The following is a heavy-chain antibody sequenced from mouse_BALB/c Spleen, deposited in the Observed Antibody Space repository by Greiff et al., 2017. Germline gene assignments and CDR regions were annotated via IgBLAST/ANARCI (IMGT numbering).Heavy chain of an antibody. Sequence: VQLQQSGTVLARPGASVKMSCKASGYSFTSYWMHWVKQRPGQGLEWIGAIYPGNSDTSYNQKFKGKAKLTAVTSASTAYMELSSLTNEDSAVYYCTRTINYYGSSYLYWGQGTLVTVSA. CDR3: TRTINYYGSSYLY. J-gene: IGHJ3*01. CDR1: GYSFTSYW. CDR2: IYPGNSDT. D-gene: IGHD1-1*01. V-gene: IGHV1-5*01.